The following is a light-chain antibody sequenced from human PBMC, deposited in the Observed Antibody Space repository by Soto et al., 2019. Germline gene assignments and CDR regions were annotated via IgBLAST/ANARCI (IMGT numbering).Light chain of an antibody. CDR1: QRVRTN. CDR3: QQYKNWPTLA. CDR2: GGS. Sequence: EIVMTQSPATLSVSPGERATLSCRASQRVRTNLAWYQQKPCQAPRLIIYGGSTMATGIPARFSGSGSGKEFTLTMSSLQAEDFGGYACQQYKNWPTLAFGGGTKVQSK. V-gene: IGKV3-15*01. J-gene: IGKJ4*01.